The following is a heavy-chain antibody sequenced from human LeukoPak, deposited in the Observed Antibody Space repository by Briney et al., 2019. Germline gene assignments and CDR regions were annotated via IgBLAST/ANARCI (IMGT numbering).Heavy chain of an antibody. CDR1: GGSITSVSDS. D-gene: IGHD3-16*01. Sequence: PSETLSLTCTVSGGSITSVSDSWSWIRQPAGKGLEWLGRLYGSERTSYNPSLSSRITVSSDASKNQISLKLTSVTAADTAVYYCAKIKDFRELWVFDSWGQGILVTVSS. V-gene: IGHV4-61*02. J-gene: IGHJ4*02. CDR2: LYGSERT. CDR3: AKIKDFRELWVFDS.